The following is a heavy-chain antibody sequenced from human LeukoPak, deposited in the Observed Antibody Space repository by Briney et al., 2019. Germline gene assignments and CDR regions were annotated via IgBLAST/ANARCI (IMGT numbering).Heavy chain of an antibody. D-gene: IGHD3-10*01. J-gene: IGHJ3*02. CDR3: AREGYYGAFDI. CDR1: GFTFSTYS. CDR2: IGANSAI. V-gene: IGHV3-48*02. Sequence: GGSLRLSCAASGFTFSTYSMNWVRQAPGKGLEWVSYIGANSAIFHADSVKGRFTISRDNAKNSLSLQMNSLRDDDTAPYYCAREGYYGAFDIWGQGTMVTVSS.